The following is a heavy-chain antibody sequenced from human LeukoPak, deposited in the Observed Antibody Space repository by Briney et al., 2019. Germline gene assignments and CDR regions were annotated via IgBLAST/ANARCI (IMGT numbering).Heavy chain of an antibody. CDR2: INSDGSST. CDR1: GFTFSSYW. Sequence: GGSLRLSCAASGFTFSSYWMHWVRQAPGKGLVWVSRINSDGSSTSYADSVKGRFTISRDNAKNTLYLQMSSLRAEDTAVYYCARVYYGSGSYSYWGQGTLVTVSS. J-gene: IGHJ4*02. CDR3: ARVYYGSGSYSY. D-gene: IGHD3-10*01. V-gene: IGHV3-74*01.